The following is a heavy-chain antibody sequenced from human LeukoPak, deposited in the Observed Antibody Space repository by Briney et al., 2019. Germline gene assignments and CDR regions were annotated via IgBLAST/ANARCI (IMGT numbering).Heavy chain of an antibody. CDR3: ARSFYDSSGVAFES. CDR2: TYYRTKWYN. Sequence: SQTLSLTCAISGDSVSSNSAAWNWIRQSPSRGLEWLERTYYRTKWYNDYAVSVNSRITINPDTSKNQFSLQLNSVTPEDTAVYYCARSFYDSSGVAFESWGQGTLVTVSS. D-gene: IGHD3-22*01. J-gene: IGHJ4*02. V-gene: IGHV6-1*01. CDR1: GDSVSSNSAA.